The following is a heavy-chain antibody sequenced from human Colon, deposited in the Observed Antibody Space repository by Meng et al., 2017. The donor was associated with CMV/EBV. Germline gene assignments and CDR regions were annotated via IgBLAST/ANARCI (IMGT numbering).Heavy chain of an antibody. V-gene: IGHV3-7*01. CDR1: GFTLSSYW. CDR3: AREIRGITNSGPIIIPLEY. Sequence: GESLKISCAASGFTLSSYWMTWVRQAPGKGLEWVANMKYDGSEKNYVDSVKGRFTISRDNSKNLLYLQMNNLRGEDTAVYYCAREIRGITNSGPIIIPLEYWGQGTLVTTPQ. J-gene: IGHJ4*02. D-gene: IGHD1-26*01. CDR2: MKYDGSEK.